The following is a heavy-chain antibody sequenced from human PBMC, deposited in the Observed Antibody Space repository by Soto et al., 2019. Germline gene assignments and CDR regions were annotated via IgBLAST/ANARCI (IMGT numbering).Heavy chain of an antibody. CDR1: GGSISSSNW. J-gene: IGHJ4*02. D-gene: IGHD6-13*01. CDR3: ASSSSYPLVDY. V-gene: IGHV4-4*02. Sequence: QVQLQESDPGLVKPSGTLSLTCAVSGGSISSSNWWSWVRQPPGKGLEWIGEIYHSGSTNYNPSLKSRVTISVDNSKNQFPPKLSSVTAADTAVYYWASSSSYPLVDYWGQGTLVTVSS. CDR2: IYHSGST.